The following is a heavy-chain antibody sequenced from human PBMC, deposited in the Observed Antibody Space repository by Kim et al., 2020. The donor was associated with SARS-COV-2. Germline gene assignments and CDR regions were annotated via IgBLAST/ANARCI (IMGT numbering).Heavy chain of an antibody. Sequence: SVKVSCKASGGTFSSYAISWVRQAPGQGLEWMGGIIPIFGTANYAQKFQGRVTITADESTSTAYMELSSLRSEDTAVYYCAREGAYCGGDCYGYFDYWGQGTLVTVSS. D-gene: IGHD2-21*02. J-gene: IGHJ4*02. CDR1: GGTFSSYA. CDR2: IIPIFGTA. V-gene: IGHV1-69*13. CDR3: AREGAYCGGDCYGYFDY.